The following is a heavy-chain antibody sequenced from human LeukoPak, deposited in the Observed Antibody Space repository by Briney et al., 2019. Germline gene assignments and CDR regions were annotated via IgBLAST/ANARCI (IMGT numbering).Heavy chain of an antibody. V-gene: IGHV4-34*01. D-gene: IGHD3-3*01. CDR2: INHSGST. CDR3: ARASRDFGVVKVPYYFDY. Sequence: KASETLSLTCAVYGGSFSGYYWSWIRQPPGKGLEWIGEINHSGSTNYNPSLKSRVTISVDTSKNQFSLKLSSVTAADTAVYYCARASRDFGVVKVPYYFDYWGQGTLVTVSS. J-gene: IGHJ4*02. CDR1: GGSFSGYY.